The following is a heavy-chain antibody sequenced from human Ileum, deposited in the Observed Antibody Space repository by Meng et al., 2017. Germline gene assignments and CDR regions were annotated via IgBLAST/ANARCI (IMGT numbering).Heavy chain of an antibody. CDR3: ARRTQSTGTALGY. Sequence: QVQLVQSGPEVNKPGASVTVSCKASGFIFSSYDINWVRQAPRQGLEWMGWMNHNSGNTGFAQKFQDRITMTRDTSINTAYMELSSLTSEDTAVYYCARRTQSTGTALGYWGQGTLVTVSS. CDR1: GFIFSSYD. CDR2: MNHNSGNT. J-gene: IGHJ4*02. V-gene: IGHV1-8*01. D-gene: IGHD1-1*01.